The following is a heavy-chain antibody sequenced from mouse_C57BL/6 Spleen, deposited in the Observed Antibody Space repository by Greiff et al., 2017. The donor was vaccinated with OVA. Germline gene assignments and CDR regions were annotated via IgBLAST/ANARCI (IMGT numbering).Heavy chain of an antibody. Sequence: VKLMESGAELARPGASVKMSCKASGYTFTSYTMHWVKQRPGQGLEWIGYINPSSGYTKYNQKFKDKATLTADKSSSTAYMQLSSLTSEDSAVYYCAREGTTVVRDYFDYWGQGTTLTVSS. D-gene: IGHD1-1*01. CDR3: AREGTTVVRDYFDY. CDR2: INPSSGYT. CDR1: GYTFTSYT. J-gene: IGHJ2*01. V-gene: IGHV1-4*01.